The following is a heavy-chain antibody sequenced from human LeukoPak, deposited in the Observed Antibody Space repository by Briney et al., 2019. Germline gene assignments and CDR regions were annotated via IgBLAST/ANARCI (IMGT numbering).Heavy chain of an antibody. D-gene: IGHD5-12*01. CDR2: ISGGGGTT. CDR3: AKDREGLSSGYDLEYFDY. V-gene: IGHV3-23*01. Sequence: GGSLRLSCAASGFTFSSYAMNWVRQAPGKGLEWVSAISGGGGTTYYADSVKGRFTISRDNSKNTLFLQMNSLRAEDTAVYYCAKDREGLSSGYDLEYFDYWGQGTLVTFSS. CDR1: GFTFSSYA. J-gene: IGHJ4*02.